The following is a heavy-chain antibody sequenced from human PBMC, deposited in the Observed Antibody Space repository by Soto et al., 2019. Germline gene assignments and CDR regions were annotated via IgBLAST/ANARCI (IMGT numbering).Heavy chain of an antibody. CDR2: ISGSGGST. D-gene: IGHD5-18*01. Sequence: GESLKISCAASGFTFSSYAMSWVRQAPGKGLEWVSAISGSGGSTYYADSVKGRFTISRDNSKNTLYLQMNSLRAEDTAVYYCAKGGLGYSYSYGMDVWGQGTTVTVSS. J-gene: IGHJ6*02. V-gene: IGHV3-23*01. CDR1: GFTFSSYA. CDR3: AKGGLGYSYSYGMDV.